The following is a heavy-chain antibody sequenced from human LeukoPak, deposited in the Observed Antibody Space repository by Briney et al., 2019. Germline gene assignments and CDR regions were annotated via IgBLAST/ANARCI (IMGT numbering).Heavy chain of an antibody. CDR1: GFTFSNYA. V-gene: IGHV3-33*08. CDR3: ARDRAARLDY. D-gene: IGHD6-6*01. CDR2: IWYDGSNK. Sequence: GGSLRLSCAASGFTFSNYAMSWVRQAPGKGLEWVAVIWYDGSNKYYADSVKGRFTISRDNSKNTLCLQMNSLRAEDTAVYYCARDRAARLDYWGQGTLVTVSS. J-gene: IGHJ4*02.